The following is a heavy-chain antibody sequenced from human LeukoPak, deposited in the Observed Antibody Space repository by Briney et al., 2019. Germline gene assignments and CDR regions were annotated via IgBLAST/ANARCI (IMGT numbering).Heavy chain of an antibody. Sequence: SSETLSLTCAVYGGSFSGYYWSWIRQPPGKGLEWIGYIYYSGSTNYNPSLKSRVTISVDTSKNQFSLKLSSVTAADTAVYYCARGSRSLGGATLIDYWGQGTLVTVSS. CDR2: IYYSGST. CDR3: ARGSRSLGGATLIDY. V-gene: IGHV4-59*01. CDR1: GGSFSGYY. D-gene: IGHD1-26*01. J-gene: IGHJ4*02.